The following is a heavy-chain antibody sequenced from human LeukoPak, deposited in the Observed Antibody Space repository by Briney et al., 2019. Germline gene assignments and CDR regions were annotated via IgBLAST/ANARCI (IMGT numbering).Heavy chain of an antibody. Sequence: PGGALRLSCTASGFTFSSYGMSWVRQAPGKGLDGVSAVSSGGNSNYAHSVTGRFTISSDNSKNTLYLQMNSLRAEDTAVYYCAKGGSYYGSGSYPQYSQHWGQGTLVTVSS. D-gene: IGHD3-10*01. CDR2: VSSGGNS. J-gene: IGHJ1*01. V-gene: IGHV3-23*01. CDR1: GFTFSSYG. CDR3: AKGGSYYGSGSYPQYSQH.